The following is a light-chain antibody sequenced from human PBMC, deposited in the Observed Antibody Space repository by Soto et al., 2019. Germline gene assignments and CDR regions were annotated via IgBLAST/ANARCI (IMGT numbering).Light chain of an antibody. Sequence: EIVLTQSPGTLSLSPGERATLSCRASQSVSSNFLAWYQQKPGQAPRLLIFDASSRATGIPDRFNGSGSGTDFTLTISRLEPEDFAVYYCQQNGSSPLTFGGGTKVDIK. CDR3: QQNGSSPLT. CDR2: DAS. CDR1: QSVSSNF. J-gene: IGKJ4*01. V-gene: IGKV3-20*01.